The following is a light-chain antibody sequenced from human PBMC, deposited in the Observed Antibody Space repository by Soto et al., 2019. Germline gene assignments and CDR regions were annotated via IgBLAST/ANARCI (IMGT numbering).Light chain of an antibody. CDR1: QNININ. CDR3: QQYKDWPPLT. Sequence: EIVMTQSPVILSVSPGERATLSCRASQNININLAWYQQRPGQAPRVLLYGASSRASGIPDRFSGSGSGTDFTLTINRLEPDDFAFYYCQQYKDWPPLTFGGGTRVDMK. V-gene: IGKV3D-15*01. J-gene: IGKJ4*01. CDR2: GAS.